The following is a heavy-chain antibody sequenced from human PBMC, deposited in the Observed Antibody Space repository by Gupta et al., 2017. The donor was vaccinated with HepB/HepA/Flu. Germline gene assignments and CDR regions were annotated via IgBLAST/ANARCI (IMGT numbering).Heavy chain of an antibody. V-gene: IGHV3-30*18. D-gene: IGHD2-21*02. CDR1: GFTFSSYG. Sequence: QVQLVESGGGVVQPGRSLRLSCAASGFTFSSYGMHWVRQAPGKGLEWVAVISYDGSNKYYADAVKGRFTISRDNSKNTLYLQMNSLRAEDTAVYYCAKGQVVVTAILDYWGQGTLVTVSS. CDR2: ISYDGSNK. J-gene: IGHJ4*02. CDR3: AKGQVVVTAILDY.